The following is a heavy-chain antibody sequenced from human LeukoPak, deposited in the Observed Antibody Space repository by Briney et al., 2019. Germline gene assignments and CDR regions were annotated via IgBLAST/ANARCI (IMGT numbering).Heavy chain of an antibody. CDR1: TYSISSGYY. Sequence: PSETLSLTCTASTYSISSGYYWGWIRQPPGKGPEWIGSIYHSGSTSYNPSHKSRVTISVDTSKNQFSLKLSSVTAADTAVYYCARVVPAAIGEEYFDYWGQGTLVTVSS. D-gene: IGHD2-2*02. V-gene: IGHV4-38-2*02. CDR2: IYHSGST. J-gene: IGHJ4*02. CDR3: ARVVPAAIGEEYFDY.